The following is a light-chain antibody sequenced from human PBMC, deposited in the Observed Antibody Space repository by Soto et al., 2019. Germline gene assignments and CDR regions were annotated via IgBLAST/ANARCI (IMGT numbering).Light chain of an antibody. CDR3: SLYAGPNNHF. Sequence: QSVLTQPPSASGSLGQSVTISCTGTSSDVGGYNYVSWYQQHPGKAPKLMIYEVSKRPSGVPDRFSGSKSGNTASLTVSGLQAEDEADYYCSLYAGPNNHFSGIGTKVIV. CDR2: EVS. J-gene: IGLJ1*01. V-gene: IGLV2-8*01. CDR1: SSDVGGYNY.